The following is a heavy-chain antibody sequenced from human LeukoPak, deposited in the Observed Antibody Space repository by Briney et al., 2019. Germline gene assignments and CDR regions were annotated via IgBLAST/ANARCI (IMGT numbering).Heavy chain of an antibody. CDR1: GFTFSTSG. Sequence: PGGSLRLSCAATGFTFSTSGMHWVRQAPVKGLEWVAYVPFDGIKKFYADPVRGRFTISRDNSKNTLYLQLNSLRPDDTAVYYCAKDRPHSSGWGTPADFWGQGTLVTVSS. D-gene: IGHD6-19*01. J-gene: IGHJ4*02. CDR2: VPFDGIKK. V-gene: IGHV3-30*02. CDR3: AKDRPHSSGWGTPADF.